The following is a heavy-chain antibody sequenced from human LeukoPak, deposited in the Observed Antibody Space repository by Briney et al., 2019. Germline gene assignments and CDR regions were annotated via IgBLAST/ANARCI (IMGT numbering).Heavy chain of an antibody. J-gene: IGHJ4*02. Sequence: ASVKVSCKASGYTFTSYGISWVRQAPGQGLEWMGWISAYNGNTNYAQKLQGRVTMTTDTSTSTAYMELRSLRSDDTAVYYCARVDPLIGSGSYSDARMLNDYWGQGTLVTVSS. CDR1: GYTFTSYG. CDR2: ISAYNGNT. V-gene: IGHV1-18*01. CDR3: ARVDPLIGSGSYSDARMLNDY. D-gene: IGHD1-26*01.